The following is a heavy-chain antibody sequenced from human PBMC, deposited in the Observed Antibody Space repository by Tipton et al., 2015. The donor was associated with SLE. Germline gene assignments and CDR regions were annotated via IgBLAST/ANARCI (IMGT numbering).Heavy chain of an antibody. V-gene: IGHV4-59*07. J-gene: IGHJ4*02. CDR2: IYYSGST. Sequence: TLSLTCTVSGGSISSYYWSWIRQSPGKGLEWIGYIYYSGSTNYNPSLKSRVTISVDTSKNQFSLKLSSVTAADTAVYYCARGDYDFWSGYLYYFDYWGQGTLVTVSS. CDR1: GGSISSYY. D-gene: IGHD3-3*01. CDR3: ARGDYDFWSGYLYYFDY.